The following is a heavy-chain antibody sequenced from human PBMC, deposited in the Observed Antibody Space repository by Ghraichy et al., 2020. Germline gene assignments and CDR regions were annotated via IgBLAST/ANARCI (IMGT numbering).Heavy chain of an antibody. CDR3: ARYSASSEVFDY. J-gene: IGHJ4*02. V-gene: IGHV6-1*01. CDR1: GDSVSSKSAS. Sequence: SQTLSLTCAISGDSVSSKSASWHWIRQSPSRGLEWLGRTYYRSRWSNDYAVSLKSRITINPDTSKNQFSLQLNSVTPDDTAVYYCARYSASSEVFDYWGQGTLVTVSS. CDR2: TYYRSRWSN. D-gene: IGHD6-6*01.